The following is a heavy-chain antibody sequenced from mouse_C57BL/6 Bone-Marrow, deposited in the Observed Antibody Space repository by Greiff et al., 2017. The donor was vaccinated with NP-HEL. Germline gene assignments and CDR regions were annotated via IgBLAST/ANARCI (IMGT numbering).Heavy chain of an antibody. Sequence: QLNYSFAELVRPGTSVKMSCKASGYTFTNYWIGWAKQRPGHGLEWIGDTSRGGGYTNTNEKFKGKATLTADKSSSTAYMQFSSLTSEDSAIYYCARSYWYFDVWGTGTTVTVSS. V-gene: IGHV1-63*01. J-gene: IGHJ1*03. CDR1: GYTFTNYW. CDR2: TSRGGGYT. CDR3: ARSYWYFDV.